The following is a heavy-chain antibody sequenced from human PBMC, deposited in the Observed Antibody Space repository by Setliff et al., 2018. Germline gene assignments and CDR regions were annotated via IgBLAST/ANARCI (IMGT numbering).Heavy chain of an antibody. D-gene: IGHD3-22*01. CDR3: ARDRNDNYESSGYYYAGGYMDV. CDR1: GYTFTSYY. V-gene: IGHV1-46*01. Sequence: ASVKVSCKASGYTFTSYYMYWVRQAPGQGLEWMGLINPTGGSTSYAQKFQGRVTMTRDTSTSTVFMELSSLRSEDTAVYYCARDRNDNYESSGYYYAGGYMDVWGKGTTVTVSS. CDR2: INPTGGST. J-gene: IGHJ6*03.